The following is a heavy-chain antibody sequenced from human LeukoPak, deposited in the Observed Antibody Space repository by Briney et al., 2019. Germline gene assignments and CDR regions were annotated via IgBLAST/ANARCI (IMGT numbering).Heavy chain of an antibody. CDR3: TTDLVVAFDI. J-gene: IGHJ3*02. D-gene: IGHD3-9*01. Sequence: GGSLRLSCAASGFTFRNAWMSWVRHAPGRGVEGGGRIKSKTDGGTTDYAAPVKHRYTISKDDSKNTLYLQMNSLKTEDTAVYYCTTDLVVAFDIWVQGTMVTVSS. CDR2: IKSKTDGGTT. CDR1: GFTFRNAW. V-gene: IGHV3-15*01.